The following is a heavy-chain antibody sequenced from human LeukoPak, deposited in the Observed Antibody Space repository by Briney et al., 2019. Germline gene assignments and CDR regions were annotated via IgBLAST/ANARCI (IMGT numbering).Heavy chain of an antibody. CDR1: GFTFSNYV. J-gene: IGHJ6*03. CDR2: ISNIGPNT. CDR3: AREGGGSGTYFGFYDYYYMDV. Sequence: KSGRSLRLSCVASGFTFSNYVMTCVRQAPGKGLEWVSTISNIGPNTYYADSVKGRFTISRDNAKNSLYLQMNSLRAEDTAVFYCAREGGGSGTYFGFYDYYYMDVWGKGTTVTISS. D-gene: IGHD3-10*01. V-gene: IGHV3-23*01.